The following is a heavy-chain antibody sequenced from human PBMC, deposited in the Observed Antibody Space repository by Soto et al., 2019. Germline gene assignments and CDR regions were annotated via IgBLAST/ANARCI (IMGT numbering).Heavy chain of an antibody. CDR1: GFTFSSYW. D-gene: IGHD3-3*01. Sequence: GGSLRLSCAASGFTFSSYWMHWVRQAPGKGLVWVSRINSDGSSTSYADSVKGRFTISRENAKNTLYLKMNSLRAEDTAVYYCARDGPLLFWSGYGNWFDPWGQGTLVTVSS. CDR3: ARDGPLLFWSGYGNWFDP. V-gene: IGHV3-74*01. J-gene: IGHJ5*02. CDR2: INSDGSST.